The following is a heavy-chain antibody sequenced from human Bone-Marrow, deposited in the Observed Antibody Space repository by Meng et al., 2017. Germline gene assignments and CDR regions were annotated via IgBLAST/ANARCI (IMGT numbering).Heavy chain of an antibody. D-gene: IGHD4-17*01. CDR1: GFKFDDYT. J-gene: IGHJ5*02. V-gene: IGHV3-43*01. CDR2: IDWDGRRT. Sequence: GGSLRLSCEASGFKFDDYTMHWVRQVPGKGLEWVSLIDWDGRRTDYADSVKGRFTISRDNSKNSLYLQMNSLTTEDGALYYCTKAGSTVTMGWFDPWGQGTLVTVSS. CDR3: TKAGSTVTMGWFDP.